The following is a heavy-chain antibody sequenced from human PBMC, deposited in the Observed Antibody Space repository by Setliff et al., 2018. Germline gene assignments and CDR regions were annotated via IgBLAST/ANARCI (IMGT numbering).Heavy chain of an antibody. J-gene: IGHJ4*02. D-gene: IGHD3-10*01. CDR1: GGSISSRSYY. CDR2: IYVTEST. V-gene: IGHV4-39*07. Sequence: SETLSLTCTVSGGSISSRSYYWGWIRQPPGKGLEWIGRIYVTESTKYNPSLKSRVTLSIDTSKNQFSLKLSSVTAADAALYYCAASRAYTGAVEEWFLPKTFDFWGQGSPVTVSS. CDR3: AASRAYTGAVEEWFLPKTFDF.